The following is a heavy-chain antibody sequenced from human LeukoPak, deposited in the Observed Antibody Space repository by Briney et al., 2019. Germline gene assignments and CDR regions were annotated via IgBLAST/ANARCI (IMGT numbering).Heavy chain of an antibody. V-gene: IGHV3-66*01. CDR1: GLSVSGNY. CDR2: IYSDGKT. J-gene: IGHJ4*02. D-gene: IGHD4-17*01. CDR3: TYGDYPLTY. Sequence: PGGSLRLYCTASGLSVSGNYWHWVRQAPGKALEWVSIIYSDGKTLYTESVKGRFTFSRDKSKNTFYLQMNSLRAEDTAVYFCTYGDYPLTYWGQGTLVTVSS.